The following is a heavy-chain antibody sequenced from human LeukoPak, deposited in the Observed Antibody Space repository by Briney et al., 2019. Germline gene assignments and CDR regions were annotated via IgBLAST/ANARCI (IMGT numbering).Heavy chain of an antibody. V-gene: IGHV4-4*07. CDR1: GGSISSYY. D-gene: IGHD2-2*01. CDR3: ARGLGARYCSSTSCYAWYYFYY. J-gene: IGHJ4*02. CDR2: IYTSGST. Sequence: SETLSLTCTVSGGSISSYYWSWIRQPAGKGLEWIGRIYTSGSTNYNPSLKSRVTMSVETSKNQFSLKLSSVTAADTAVYYCARGLGARYCSSTSCYAWYYFYYWGQGTLDTVSS.